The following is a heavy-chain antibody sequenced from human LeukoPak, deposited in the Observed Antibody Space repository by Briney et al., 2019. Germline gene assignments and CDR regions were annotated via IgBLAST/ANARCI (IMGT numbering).Heavy chain of an antibody. D-gene: IGHD1-1*01. V-gene: IGHV4-30-4*08. CDR2: IYSSGST. J-gene: IGHJ2*01. Sequence: PSETLSLTCTVSGGSISSGDFYWSWIRQPPGKGLEWIGSIYSSGSTSNNPSLKSRITISVDTSKNQFSLKLSSVTAADTAVYYCARVRRAGNTGWNFDLWGRGTLVTVSS. CDR3: ARVRRAGNTGWNFDL. CDR1: GGSISSGDFY.